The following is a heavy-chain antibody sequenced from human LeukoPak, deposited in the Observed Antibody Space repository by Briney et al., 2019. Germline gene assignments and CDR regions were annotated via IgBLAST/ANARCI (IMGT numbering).Heavy chain of an antibody. CDR2: IFYSGST. D-gene: IGHD3-10*01. Sequence: SETLSLTCTVSGDSISSYYWGWVRQPPGKGLEWIGNIFYSGSTYYSPSLKSRVTISLDTSRNQFSLKLNSVTAADTAVYYCAKSNGYGLVDIWGQGTMVTVSS. V-gene: IGHV4-39*07. CDR3: AKSNGYGLVDI. J-gene: IGHJ3*02. CDR1: GDSISSYY.